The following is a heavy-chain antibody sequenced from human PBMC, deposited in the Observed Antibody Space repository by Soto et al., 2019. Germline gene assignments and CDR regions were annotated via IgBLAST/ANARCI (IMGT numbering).Heavy chain of an antibody. CDR3: AREGLTGRWY. Sequence: QVQLVESGGGVVQPGRSLRLSCAASGFTFSSYGMHWVRQAPGKGLEWVAVIWYDGSNKYYADSVKGRFTISRDNSKNTLYLQMNSLRAEDTAVYYCAREGLTGRWYWGQGTLVTVSS. CDR1: GFTFSSYG. J-gene: IGHJ4*02. CDR2: IWYDGSNK. D-gene: IGHD2-8*02. V-gene: IGHV3-33*01.